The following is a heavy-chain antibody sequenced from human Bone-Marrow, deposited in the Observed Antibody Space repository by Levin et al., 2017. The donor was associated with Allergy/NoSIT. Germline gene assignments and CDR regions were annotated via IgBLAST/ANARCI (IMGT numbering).Heavy chain of an antibody. D-gene: IGHD4-23*01. CDR2: IYPSDSDT. Sequence: GESLKISCKGSWYSFTSYWIGWVRQMPGKGLEWMGIIYPSDSDTRYSPSFQGQVTISDDKSISTAYLQWSSLKASDTAIYYCARRGKDSYSYYMDVWGTGTTVIVSS. J-gene: IGHJ6*03. CDR1: WYSFTSYW. V-gene: IGHV5-51*01. CDR3: ARRGKDSYSYYMDV.